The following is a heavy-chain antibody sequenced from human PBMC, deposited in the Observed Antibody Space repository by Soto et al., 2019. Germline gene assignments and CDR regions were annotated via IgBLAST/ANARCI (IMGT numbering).Heavy chain of an antibody. V-gene: IGHV3-23*01. J-gene: IGHJ4*02. CDR1: GVTVRSLA. Sequence: PGLSMRLSYTASGVTVRSLAMSWVRKTPGKGLEWVSAISGSGGSTYYADSVKGRFTISRDDSKNTLYLQMNSLRAEDTAVYYCAKANWGPMIVPFDYWGQGTLVTVSS. CDR3: AKANWGPMIVPFDY. D-gene: IGHD3-22*01. CDR2: ISGSGGST.